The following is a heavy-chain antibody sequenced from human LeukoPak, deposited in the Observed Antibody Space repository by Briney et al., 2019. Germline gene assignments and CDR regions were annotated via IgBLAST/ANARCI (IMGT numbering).Heavy chain of an antibody. CDR1: GFTFSSYW. CDR2: INSDGSST. D-gene: IGHD3-10*01. V-gene: IGHV3-74*01. Sequence: GGSLRLSCAASGFTFSSYWMHWVRQAPGKGLVWVSRINSDGSSTSYADSVKGRLTISRDNAKNTLYLQMNSLRAEDTAVYYCASTYYYGSGSYYIYYYGMDVWGKGTTVTVSS. J-gene: IGHJ6*04. CDR3: ASTYYYGSGSYYIYYYGMDV.